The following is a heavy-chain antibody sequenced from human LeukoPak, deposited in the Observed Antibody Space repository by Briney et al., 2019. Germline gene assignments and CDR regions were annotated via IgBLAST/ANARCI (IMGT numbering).Heavy chain of an antibody. Sequence: ASETLSLTCTVSGGSISSSSYYWGWIRQPPGKGLEWIGSIYYSGSTYYNPSLKSRVTISVDTSKNQFSLKLSSVTAADTAVYYCARDRWFDPWGQGTLVTVSS. CDR1: GGSISSSSYY. CDR3: ARDRWFDP. V-gene: IGHV4-39*07. CDR2: IYYSGST. J-gene: IGHJ5*02.